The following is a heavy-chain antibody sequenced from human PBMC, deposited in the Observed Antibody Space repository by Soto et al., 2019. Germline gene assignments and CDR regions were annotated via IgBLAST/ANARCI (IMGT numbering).Heavy chain of an antibody. CDR3: ARGRYALDY. D-gene: IGHD3-16*01. J-gene: IGHJ4*02. V-gene: IGHV3-11*01. Sequence: QVQLVESGGGLVKPGGSLRLSCVASGFTLSDYYMSWIRQAPGKGPEWVSHISGSGNTIDYADSVKGRFTISRDNAKNSLQLQMNGLRDDDTSVFYCARGRYALDYWCQGTRVTVSS. CDR1: GFTLSDYY. CDR2: ISGSGNTI.